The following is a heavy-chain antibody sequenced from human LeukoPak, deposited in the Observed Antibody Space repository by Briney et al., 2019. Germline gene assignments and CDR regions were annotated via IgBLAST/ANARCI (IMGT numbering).Heavy chain of an antibody. D-gene: IGHD1-26*01. CDR2: IIPIFGTA. CDR1: GGTFISYA. Sequence: ASVKVSCKASGGTFISYAISRVRQAPGQGLEWMGGIIPIFGTANYAQKFQGRVTITADESTSTAYMELSSLRSEDTAVYYCAREPQELDYYYGMDVWGQGTTVTVSS. V-gene: IGHV1-69*13. CDR3: AREPQELDYYYGMDV. J-gene: IGHJ6*02.